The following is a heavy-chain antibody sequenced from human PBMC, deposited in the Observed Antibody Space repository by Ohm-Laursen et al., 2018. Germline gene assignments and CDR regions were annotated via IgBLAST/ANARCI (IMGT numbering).Heavy chain of an antibody. CDR2: SSYDETTK. CDR1: GFIFSGYG. Sequence: SLRLSCTASGFIFSGYGIHWVRQAPGKGLEWVAVSSYDETTKQYADSVKGRFTISRDNSKNSLYLQMNSLRPEDTAVYYCARLLSGSSPEDYWGQGTLVTVSS. D-gene: IGHD1-26*01. J-gene: IGHJ4*02. CDR3: ARLLSGSSPEDY. V-gene: IGHV3-30*03.